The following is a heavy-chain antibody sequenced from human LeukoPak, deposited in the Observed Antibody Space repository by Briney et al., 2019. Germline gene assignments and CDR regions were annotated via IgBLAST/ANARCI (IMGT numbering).Heavy chain of an antibody. V-gene: IGHV3-33*01. CDR1: GFTFSNYG. Sequence: GGSLRLSCAASGFTFSNYGMHWVRQAPGKGLEWVAIIWYDGSNKYYADSVKGRFTISRDNSKNTLYLQMNSLRAEDTAVYYCARKYSDGWGYFDYWGQGTLVTASS. CDR3: ARKYSDGWGYFDY. J-gene: IGHJ4*02. CDR2: IWYDGSNK. D-gene: IGHD6-25*01.